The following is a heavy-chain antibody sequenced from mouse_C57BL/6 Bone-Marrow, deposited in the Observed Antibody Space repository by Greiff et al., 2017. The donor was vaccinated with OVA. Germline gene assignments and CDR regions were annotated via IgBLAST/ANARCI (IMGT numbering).Heavy chain of an antibody. J-gene: IGHJ2*01. D-gene: IGHD2-1*01. V-gene: IGHV5-6*02. CDR1: GFTFSSYG. CDR3: ARRGNYDY. CDR2: ISSGGSYT. Sequence: DVMLVESGGDLVKPGGSLKLSCAASGFTFSSYGMSWVRQTPDTRLEWVATISSGGSYTYYPDSVNGRFTISRDNAKNTLYLQMSSLKSEDTAMYYCARRGNYDYWGQGTTLTVSS.